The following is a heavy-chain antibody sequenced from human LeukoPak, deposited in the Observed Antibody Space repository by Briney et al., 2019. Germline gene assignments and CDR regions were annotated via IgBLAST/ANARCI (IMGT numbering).Heavy chain of an antibody. D-gene: IGHD3-10*01. Sequence: SETLSLTCTVSGGSISSYYWSWIRQPPGKGLEWIGYIYTSGSTNYNPSLKSRVTISVDASKNQFSLKLSSVTAADTAVYYCAGHGSVNYYGSGETNNWFDPWGQGTLVTVSS. J-gene: IGHJ5*02. CDR1: GGSISSYY. CDR3: AGHGSVNYYGSGETNNWFDP. CDR2: IYTSGST. V-gene: IGHV4-4*09.